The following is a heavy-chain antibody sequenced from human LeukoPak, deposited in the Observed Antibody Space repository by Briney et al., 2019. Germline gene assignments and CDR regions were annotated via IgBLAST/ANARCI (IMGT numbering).Heavy chain of an antibody. Sequence: SVKVSCKASGGTFSSYAISWVRQAPGQGLEWMGGIIPIFGTANYAQKFQGRVTITTDESTSTAYMELNSLRAEDTAVYYCAKDCPGDCYSGVIWGQGTMVTVSS. J-gene: IGHJ3*02. D-gene: IGHD2-21*02. CDR1: GGTFSSYA. CDR3: AKDCPGDCYSGVI. V-gene: IGHV1-69*05. CDR2: IIPIFGTA.